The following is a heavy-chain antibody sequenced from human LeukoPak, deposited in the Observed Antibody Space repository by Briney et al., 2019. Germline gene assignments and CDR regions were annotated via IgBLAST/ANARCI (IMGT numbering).Heavy chain of an antibody. V-gene: IGHV1-2*02. D-gene: IGHD3-10*01. J-gene: IGHJ5*02. CDR3: ARVPGRNNWFDP. CDR1: GYTFTGYY. CDR2: INPNSGGT. Sequence: VASVKVSCKASGYTFTGYYMHWVRQAPGQGLEWMGWINPNSGGTNYAQKFQGRVTMTRDTSISTAYMGLSRLRSDDTAVYYCARVPGRNNWFDPWGQGTLVTVSS.